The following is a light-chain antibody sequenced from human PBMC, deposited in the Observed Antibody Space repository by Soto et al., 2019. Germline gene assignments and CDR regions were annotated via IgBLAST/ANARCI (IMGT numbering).Light chain of an antibody. CDR3: CSYAGSSTFVYV. Sequence: QSALTQPASVSGSPGQSITISCTGNSSDVGSYNLVSWYQQHPGKAPKLMIYEGSKRPSGVSNRFSGSKSGNTASLTISGLQAEDEADYYCCSYAGSSTFVYVFGTGTKATVL. CDR1: SSDVGSYNL. J-gene: IGLJ1*01. V-gene: IGLV2-23*03. CDR2: EGS.